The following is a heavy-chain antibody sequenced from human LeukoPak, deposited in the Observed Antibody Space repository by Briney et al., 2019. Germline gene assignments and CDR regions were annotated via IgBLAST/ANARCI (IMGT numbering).Heavy chain of an antibody. Sequence: ASVKVSCKASVYTFPSYDLNWVRQATGQGLEWMGWMNPNSGNTGYAQKFQGRVTMTRNTSISTAYMELSSLRSEDTAVYYCARGPDTAMVKGVAFDIWGQGTMVTVSS. D-gene: IGHD5-18*01. V-gene: IGHV1-8*01. CDR1: VYTFPSYD. CDR2: MNPNSGNT. J-gene: IGHJ3*02. CDR3: ARGPDTAMVKGVAFDI.